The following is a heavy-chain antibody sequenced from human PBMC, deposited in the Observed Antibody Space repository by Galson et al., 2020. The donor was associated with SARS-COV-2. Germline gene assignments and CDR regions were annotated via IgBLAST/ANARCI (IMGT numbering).Heavy chain of an antibody. J-gene: IGHJ5*02. V-gene: IGHV1-18*04. CDR2: ISAYNGNT. Sequence: GESLKISCKASGYTFTSYGISWVRQAPGQGLEWMGWISAYNGNTNYAQKLQGRVTMTTDTSTSTAYMELRSLRSDDTAVYYCASDPVDFWGWFDPWGQGTLVTVSS. D-gene: IGHD3-3*01. CDR1: GYTFTSYG. CDR3: ASDPVDFWGWFDP.